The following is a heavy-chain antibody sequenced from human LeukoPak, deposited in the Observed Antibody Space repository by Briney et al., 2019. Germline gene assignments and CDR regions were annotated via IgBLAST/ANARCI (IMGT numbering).Heavy chain of an antibody. Sequence: PSETLSLTCTVSGGSISNYYWSWIRQPAGKGLEWIGRIFTSGSTNYNPSLKSRVTMSVDTSKNQFSLKLTSVTTADTAVYYCAGEDYFDSSGYASWRFDIWGQGTMVTVSS. CDR1: GGSISNYY. CDR2: IFTSGST. J-gene: IGHJ3*02. D-gene: IGHD3-22*01. V-gene: IGHV4-4*07. CDR3: AGEDYFDSSGYASWRFDI.